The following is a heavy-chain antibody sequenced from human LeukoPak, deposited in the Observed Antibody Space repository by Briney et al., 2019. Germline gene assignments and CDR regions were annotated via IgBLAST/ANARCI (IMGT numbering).Heavy chain of an antibody. J-gene: IGHJ3*02. CDR2: IYHSGST. V-gene: IGHV4-4*02. Sequence: PSGTLSLTCAVSGGSIRNPNWWSWVRQPPGKGLEWIGDIYHSGSTNYNPSLKSRVTMSVDKSKKQFSLKLSSVTAADTAVYYCARLNGDYGFDIWGQGTMVTVSS. CDR3: ARLNGDYGFDI. D-gene: IGHD4-17*01. CDR1: GGSIRNPNW.